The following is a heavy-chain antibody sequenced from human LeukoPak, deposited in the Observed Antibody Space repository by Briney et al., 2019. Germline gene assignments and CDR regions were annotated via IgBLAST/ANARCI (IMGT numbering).Heavy chain of an antibody. V-gene: IGHV4-59*01. D-gene: IGHD1-26*01. J-gene: IGHJ4*02. Sequence: PSETLSLTCTVSDASISGYYWSWIRQPPGKGLEWIGSIHFSGSTNYNPSLRSRVTISLDTSKNQLSLKLSSVTAADTAVYYCARDLGGIYFDYWGQGTLVTVSS. CDR3: ARDLGGIYFDY. CDR1: DASISGYY. CDR2: IHFSGST.